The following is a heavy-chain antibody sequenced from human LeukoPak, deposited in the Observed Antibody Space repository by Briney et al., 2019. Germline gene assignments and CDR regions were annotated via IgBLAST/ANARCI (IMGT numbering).Heavy chain of an antibody. CDR2: ISSSGSTI. D-gene: IGHD1-26*01. V-gene: IGHV3-11*04. Sequence: GGSLRLSCAASGFTFSDAWMNWVRQAQGKGLEWVSYISSSGSTIHYADSVKGRFTISRDNAKNSLYLQMNSLRVEDTAVYYCFGSGSSFDHWGQGTLVTVSS. CDR1: GFTFSDAW. CDR3: FGSGSSFDH. J-gene: IGHJ4*02.